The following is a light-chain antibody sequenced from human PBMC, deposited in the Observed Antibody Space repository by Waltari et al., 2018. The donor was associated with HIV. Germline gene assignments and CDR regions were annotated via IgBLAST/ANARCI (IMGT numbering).Light chain of an antibody. V-gene: IGKV3-11*01. J-gene: IGKJ4*01. CDR1: QSVSSY. CDR2: DES. CDR3: QQRSNWPRGVT. Sequence: EIVLTQSPATLSLSPGERATLSCRASQSVSSYLAWYQQKPGQAPRPLIYDESNRATGIPARFSGSGSGTDFTLTISSLEPEDFAVYYCQQRSNWPRGVTVGGGTKVEIK.